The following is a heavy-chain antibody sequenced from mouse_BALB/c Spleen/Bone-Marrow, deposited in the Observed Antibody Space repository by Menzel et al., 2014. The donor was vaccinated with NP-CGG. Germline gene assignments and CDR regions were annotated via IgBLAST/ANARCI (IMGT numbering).Heavy chain of an antibody. Sequence: VKLVESGPGLVSPSQSLSITRTVSGFSLTTYGVHWVRQPPGKGLEWLVVIWSDGNTTYNSALKSRLSISKDNSKSQVFLKMNSLQTDDTAMYYCARNPYGNYAMDYWGQGTSVTVSS. J-gene: IGHJ4*01. CDR2: IWSDGNT. CDR3: ARNPYGNYAMDY. V-gene: IGHV2-6*02. CDR1: GFSLTTYG. D-gene: IGHD2-10*02.